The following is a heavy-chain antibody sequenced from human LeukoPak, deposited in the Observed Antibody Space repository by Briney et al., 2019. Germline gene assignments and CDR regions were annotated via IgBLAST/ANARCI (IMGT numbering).Heavy chain of an antibody. J-gene: IGHJ6*02. CDR1: GYTFTGYY. Sequence: ASVKVSCKASGYTFTGYYMHWVRQAPGQGLEWMGRINPNNGGTSYAQKFRGRVTMTRDTSISTAYMELSRLRSDDTAVYYCAREVKLRFLEWPDYYYGMDVWGQGTTVTVSS. V-gene: IGHV1-2*06. CDR2: INPNNGGT. CDR3: AREVKLRFLEWPDYYYGMDV. D-gene: IGHD3-3*01.